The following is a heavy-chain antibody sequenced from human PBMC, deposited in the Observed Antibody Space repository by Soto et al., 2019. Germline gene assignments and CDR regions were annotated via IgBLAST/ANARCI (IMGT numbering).Heavy chain of an antibody. V-gene: IGHV1-24*01. CDR1: GYTLTELS. Sequence: GASVKVSCKVSGYTLTELSMHWVRQAPGKGLDWMGGFDPEDGETIYAQKFQGRVTMTEDTSTDTAYIELSSLRSEDTAVYYCATEFGGYCSSTSCSDAFDIWGQGTMVTVSS. J-gene: IGHJ3*02. CDR2: FDPEDGET. D-gene: IGHD2-2*01. CDR3: ATEFGGYCSSTSCSDAFDI.